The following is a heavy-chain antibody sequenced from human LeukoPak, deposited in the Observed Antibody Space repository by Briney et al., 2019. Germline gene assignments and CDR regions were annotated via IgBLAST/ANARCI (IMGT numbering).Heavy chain of an antibody. J-gene: IGHJ3*02. V-gene: IGHV4-30-2*01. Sequence: PSETLSLTCTVSGGSISSGGYYWSWIRQPPGKGLEWIGYIYHSGSTYYNPSLKSRVTISVDRSKNQFSLKLSSVTAADTAVYYCARDGPLGVAVVPAAMGRYSNAFDIWGQGTMVTVSS. D-gene: IGHD2-2*01. CDR3: ARDGPLGVAVVPAAMGRYSNAFDI. CDR2: IYHSGST. CDR1: GGSISSGGYY.